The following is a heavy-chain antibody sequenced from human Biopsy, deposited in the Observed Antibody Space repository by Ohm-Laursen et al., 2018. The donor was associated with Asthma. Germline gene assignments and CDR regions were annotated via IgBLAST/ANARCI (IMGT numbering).Heavy chain of an antibody. CDR2: TNERGVT. CDR3: ARGPELDV. Sequence: VTLSLTCYVYPGSFSGFFWTWIRQSPGKGLEWIGETNERGVTNNNPSLKSRVIISIDTYWNRVSLKLNSVTAADTAVFYCARGPELDVWGQGTTVTVSS. V-gene: IGHV4-34*01. CDR1: PGSFSGFF. J-gene: IGHJ6*02.